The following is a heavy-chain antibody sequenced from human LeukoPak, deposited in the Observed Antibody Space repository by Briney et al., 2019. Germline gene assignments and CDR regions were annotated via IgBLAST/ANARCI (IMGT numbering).Heavy chain of an antibody. D-gene: IGHD3-10*01. V-gene: IGHV6-1*01. CDR1: GDSLSSNSAD. J-gene: IGHJ5*02. CDR2: TYYRSKWYN. Sequence: SQTLSLTCAISGDSLSSNSADWNWIRQSPSRGLEWLGRTYYRSKWYNDYAVSVKSRITINPDTSKNQFSLKLSSVTAADTAVYYCARGRAGYYGSGRPSWFDPWGQGTLVTVSS. CDR3: ARGRAGYYGSGRPSWFDP.